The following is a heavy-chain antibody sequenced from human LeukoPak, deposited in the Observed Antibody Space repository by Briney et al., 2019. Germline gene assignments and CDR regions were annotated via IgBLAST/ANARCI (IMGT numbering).Heavy chain of an antibody. J-gene: IGHJ4*02. CDR1: GFTFSSYS. CDR3: AKSIGRLNYIGAYYFDY. Sequence: GGSLRLSCAASGFTFSSYSMNWVRQAPGKGLEWVSSIGSSSSYIYYADSVKGRFTISRDNAKNSLYLQMNSLRGEDTALYYCAKSIGRLNYIGAYYFDYWGQGTLVTVSS. CDR2: IGSSSSYI. V-gene: IGHV3-21*04. D-gene: IGHD1-7*01.